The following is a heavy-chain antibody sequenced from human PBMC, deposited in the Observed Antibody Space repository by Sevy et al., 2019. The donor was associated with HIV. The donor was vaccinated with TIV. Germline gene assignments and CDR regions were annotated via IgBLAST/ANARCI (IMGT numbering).Heavy chain of an antibody. J-gene: IGHJ4*02. CDR1: GGSISSYY. V-gene: IGHV4-59*01. Sequence: SETLSLTCTVSGGSISSYYWSWIRQPPGKGLEWIGYIYYSGSTNYNPSLKSRVTISVDTSKNQFSLKLSSVTAADTAVYYWARAGQQLVKGFDYWGQGTLVTVSS. CDR2: IYYSGST. CDR3: ARAGQQLVKGFDY. D-gene: IGHD6-13*01.